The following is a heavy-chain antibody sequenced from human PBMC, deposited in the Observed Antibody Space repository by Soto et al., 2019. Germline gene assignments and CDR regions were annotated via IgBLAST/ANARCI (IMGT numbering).Heavy chain of an antibody. V-gene: IGHV3-9*02. CDR1: GFIADDYA. Sequence: EVQLVESGGGLVQPGRSLRLSCVASGFIADDYAMHWVRQAPGKGLEWVSGISSNSATINYADSVKGRFTISRDNAKKSLFLQMHSLTPEDTAFYYCVKDMKWGGMTTIHYFDSWGQGTLVTVSS. D-gene: IGHD4-17*01. CDR2: ISSNSATI. J-gene: IGHJ4*02. CDR3: VKDMKWGGMTTIHYFDS.